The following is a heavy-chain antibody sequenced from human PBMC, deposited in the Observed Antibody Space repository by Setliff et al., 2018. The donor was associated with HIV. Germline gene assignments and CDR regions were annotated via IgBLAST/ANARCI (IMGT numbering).Heavy chain of an antibody. V-gene: IGHV2-26*01. CDR3: AHRPYNSPNWFDP. CDR1: GFSLINARVG. D-gene: IGHD1-20*01. CDR2: IFSSYEK. Sequence: SGPTLVNPTETLTLTCTVSGFSLINARVGVSWIRQPPGKAPEWLAHIFSSYEKSYSSSLKSRLTISKDTSKSQVVLVMTNMDPVDTGTYYCAHRPYNSPNWFDPWGQGTLVTVSS. J-gene: IGHJ5*02.